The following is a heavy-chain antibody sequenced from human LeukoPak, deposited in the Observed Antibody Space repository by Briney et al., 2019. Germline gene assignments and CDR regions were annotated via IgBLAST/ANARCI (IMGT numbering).Heavy chain of an antibody. V-gene: IGHV1-3*01. CDR1: GYTFTSYA. J-gene: IGHJ4*02. Sequence: ASVKVSCKASGYTFTSYAMHWVRQAHGQRLEWMGWINAGNGNTKYSQKFQGRVTITRDTSASTAYMELSSLRSEDTAVYYCARVTPYYDFDYWGQGTLVTVSS. D-gene: IGHD3-3*01. CDR2: INAGNGNT. CDR3: ARVTPYYDFDY.